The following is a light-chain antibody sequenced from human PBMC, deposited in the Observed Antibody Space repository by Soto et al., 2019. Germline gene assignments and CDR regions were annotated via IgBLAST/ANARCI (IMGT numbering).Light chain of an antibody. J-gene: IGLJ3*02. CDR1: RSNVGRNP. Sequence: QSVVTQPLSASQTPGQGVTISCSGTRSNVGRNPVSWYHHVPGTAPKLLIYSHDQRPSGVPDRISGSRSGSSASLAISGLQPEDEGFYYCAAWDDSLNAWVFGGGTKLTVL. V-gene: IGLV1-44*01. CDR3: AAWDDSLNAWV. CDR2: SHD.